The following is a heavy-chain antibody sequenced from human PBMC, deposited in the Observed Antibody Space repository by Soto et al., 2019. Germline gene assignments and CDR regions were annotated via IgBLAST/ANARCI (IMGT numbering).Heavy chain of an antibody. CDR2: INAGNGNT. D-gene: IGHD3-10*01. Sequence: ASVKVSCKASGYTFTSYAMHWVRQAPGQRLEWMGWINAGNGNTKYSQKFQGRVTITRDTSASTAYMELSSLRSEDTAVYYCARDRGPYRNRTSRNNYYYYYYYMDVWGKGTTVTVSS. V-gene: IGHV1-3*01. J-gene: IGHJ6*03. CDR1: GYTFTSYA. CDR3: ARDRGPYRNRTSRNNYYYYYYYMDV.